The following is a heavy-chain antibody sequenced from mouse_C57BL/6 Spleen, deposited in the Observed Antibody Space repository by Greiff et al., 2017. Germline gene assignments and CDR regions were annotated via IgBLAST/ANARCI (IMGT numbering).Heavy chain of an antibody. D-gene: IGHD1-1*01. CDR1: GYTFTSYW. CDR3: ARSGVYYGSHYYAMDY. V-gene: IGHV1-61*01. J-gene: IGHJ4*01. CDR2: IYPSDSET. Sequence: QVQLKEPGAELVRPGSSVKLSCKASGYTFTSYWMDWVKQRPGQGLEWIGNIYPSDSETHYNQKFKDKATLTVDKSSSTAYMQLSSLTSEDSAVYYCARSGVYYGSHYYAMDYWGQGTSVTVSS.